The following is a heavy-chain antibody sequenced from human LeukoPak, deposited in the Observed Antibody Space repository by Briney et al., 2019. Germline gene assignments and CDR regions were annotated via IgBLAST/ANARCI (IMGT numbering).Heavy chain of an antibody. Sequence: PSETLSLTCAVYGGSFSGYYWSWIRQPPGKGLEWIGEINHSGSTNYNPSLKSRVTISVDTSKNQFSLKLSSVTAADTAVYYCAGRRKEYYYGSGSYYKVLWWFDTWGQGTLVTVSS. CDR1: GGSFSGYY. V-gene: IGHV4-34*01. D-gene: IGHD3-10*01. CDR3: AGRRKEYYYGSGSYYKVLWWFDT. CDR2: INHSGST. J-gene: IGHJ5*02.